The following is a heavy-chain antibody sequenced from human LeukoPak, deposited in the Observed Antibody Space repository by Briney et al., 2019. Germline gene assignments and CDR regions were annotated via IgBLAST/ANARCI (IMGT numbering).Heavy chain of an antibody. CDR1: GGTFNNYA. J-gene: IGHJ4*02. V-gene: IGHV1-69*05. CDR2: IIPMFGTV. CDR3: ARDHSGYSLGYALYYFDY. Sequence: ASVRVSCKASGGTFNNYAFSWVRQAPGQGLKWRGGIIPMFGTVSYAQKFQGRVTVTTDASTDTVYMELSSLKFEDTALYYCARDHSGYSLGYALYYFDYWGQGTLVTVSS. D-gene: IGHD5-18*01.